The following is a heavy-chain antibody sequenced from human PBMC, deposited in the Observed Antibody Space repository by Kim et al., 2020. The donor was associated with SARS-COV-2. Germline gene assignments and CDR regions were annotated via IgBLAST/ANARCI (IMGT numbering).Heavy chain of an antibody. D-gene: IGHD3-10*01. V-gene: IGHV4-30-2*01. CDR2: ST. CDR3: ARRRQFAVDY. Sequence: STYYNPSLKSRITISVDRSKNQFSLKLSSVTAADTAVYYCARRRQFAVDYWGQGTLVTVSS. J-gene: IGHJ4*02.